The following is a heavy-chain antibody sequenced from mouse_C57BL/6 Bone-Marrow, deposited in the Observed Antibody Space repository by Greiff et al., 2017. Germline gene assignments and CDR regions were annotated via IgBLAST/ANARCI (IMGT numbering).Heavy chain of an antibody. D-gene: IGHD6-1*01. CDR1: GFNIKDDY. Sequence: EVQLQQSGAELVRPGASVKLSCTASGFNIKDDYMHWVKQRPEQGLEWIGWIDPENGDTEYASKFQGKATITADTYSNTAYLKLSSLTSEDTAVYYCTSSGCFGYWGQGTPLTVSS. J-gene: IGHJ2*01. CDR2: IDPENGDT. CDR3: TSSGCFGY. V-gene: IGHV14-4*01.